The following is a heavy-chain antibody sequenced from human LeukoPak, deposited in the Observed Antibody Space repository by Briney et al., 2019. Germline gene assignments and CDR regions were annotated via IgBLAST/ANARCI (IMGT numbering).Heavy chain of an antibody. D-gene: IGHD2-2*01. CDR3: ARVADSSTRYYYYYGMDV. J-gene: IGHJ6*02. Sequence: GGSLRLSCAASGFTFSSYAMSWVRQAPGKGLEWVSAISGSGGSTYYADSVKGRFTISRDKSNSTLYLQIHSLRVEDTAVYYCARVADSSTRYYYYYGMDVWGQGTTVTVSS. CDR1: GFTFSSYA. CDR2: ISGSGGST. V-gene: IGHV3-23*01.